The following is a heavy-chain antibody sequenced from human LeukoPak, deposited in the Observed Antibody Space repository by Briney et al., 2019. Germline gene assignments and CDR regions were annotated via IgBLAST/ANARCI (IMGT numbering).Heavy chain of an antibody. Sequence: ASVKVSCKASGYTFTSYYMHWVRQAPGQGLEWMGWINPNSGGTNYAQKFQGRVTMTRDTSISTAYMELSRLRSDDTAVYYCVRVSAAGFPIYFDYWGQGTLVTVSS. CDR3: VRVSAAGFPIYFDY. V-gene: IGHV1-2*02. J-gene: IGHJ4*02. CDR1: GYTFTSYY. D-gene: IGHD6-13*01. CDR2: INPNSGGT.